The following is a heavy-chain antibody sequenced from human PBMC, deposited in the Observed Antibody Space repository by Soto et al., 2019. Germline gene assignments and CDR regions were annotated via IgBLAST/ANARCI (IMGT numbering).Heavy chain of an antibody. Sequence: QVQLVQSGAEVKKPGASVKISCKASGFAFTSYAIHWVRQAPGQRLEWMGWINAGNGNTKYSHKLQGSVTITRDTPASTAYMELSGLRSEDTAVYYCARDLRRGGVGYGMDIWGQGTTVTVSS. V-gene: IGHV1-3*01. J-gene: IGHJ6*02. CDR1: GFAFTSYA. D-gene: IGHD3-16*01. CDR2: INAGNGNT. CDR3: ARDLRRGGVGYGMDI.